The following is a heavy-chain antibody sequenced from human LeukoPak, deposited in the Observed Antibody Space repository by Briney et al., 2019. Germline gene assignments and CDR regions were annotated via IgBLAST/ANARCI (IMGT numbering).Heavy chain of an antibody. CDR1: GGSFSSYY. Sequence: PSETLSLTCAVYGGSFSSYYWSWIRQPPGKGLEWIGYIYYSGSTNYNPSLKSRVTISVDTSKNQFSLKLSSVTAADTAVYYCARRFYGDYLEHAFDIWGQGTMVTVSS. CDR3: ARRFYGDYLEHAFDI. V-gene: IGHV4-59*01. CDR2: IYYSGST. J-gene: IGHJ3*02. D-gene: IGHD4-17*01.